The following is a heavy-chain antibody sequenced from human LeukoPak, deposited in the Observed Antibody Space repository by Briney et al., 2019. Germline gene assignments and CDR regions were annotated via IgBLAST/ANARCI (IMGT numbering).Heavy chain of an antibody. Sequence: GASVKVSCKASGYTFTSYGISWVRQAPGQGLEWMGWISAYNGNTNYAQKLQGRVTMTTDTSTSTAYMELRSLRSDDTAVYYCAGDRGGYSYGYALFDYWGQGTLVTVSS. D-gene: IGHD5-18*01. CDR3: AGDRGGYSYGYALFDY. CDR2: ISAYNGNT. V-gene: IGHV1-18*01. CDR1: GYTFTSYG. J-gene: IGHJ4*02.